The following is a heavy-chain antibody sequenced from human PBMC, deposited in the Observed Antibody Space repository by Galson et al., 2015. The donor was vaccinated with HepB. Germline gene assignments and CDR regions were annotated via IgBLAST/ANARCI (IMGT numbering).Heavy chain of an antibody. D-gene: IGHD3-3*01. CDR2: TYYRSTWFN. Sequence: CAISGDSVSGNSVAWNWIRQSPSRGLEWLSRTYYRSTWFNDYARSVKSRISITVDTSNNQFSLHLKSVTPEDTAVYYWAREGVAHRYDLDYWGPGTLVTVSS. V-gene: IGHV6-1*01. J-gene: IGHJ4*02. CDR1: GDSVSGNSVA. CDR3: AREGVAHRYDLDY.